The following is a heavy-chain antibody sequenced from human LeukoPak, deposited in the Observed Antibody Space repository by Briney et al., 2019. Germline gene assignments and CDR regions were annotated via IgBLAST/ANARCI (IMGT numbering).Heavy chain of an antibody. CDR3: ARLSIIQRYFDY. Sequence: PSETLSLTCTGSGGSISSGSYYWGWIRQPPGKGLEWIGSIHYSGSTYYNPSLKSRVTISVDTSKNQFSLKLSSVTAADTAVYYCARLSIIQRYFDYWGQGTLVTVSS. V-gene: IGHV4-39*01. CDR1: GGSISSGSYY. CDR2: IHYSGST. J-gene: IGHJ4*02. D-gene: IGHD3-16*01.